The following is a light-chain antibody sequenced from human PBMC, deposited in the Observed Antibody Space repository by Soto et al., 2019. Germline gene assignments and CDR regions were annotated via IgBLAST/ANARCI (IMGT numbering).Light chain of an antibody. V-gene: IGKV3-11*01. CDR3: QQRFT. CDR2: DAS. J-gene: IGKJ3*01. Sequence: EIVLTQSPATLSLSPGERATLSCRASQSVSSYLAWYQQKPGQAPRLLIYDASNRATGIPARFSGSGSGTDFTLTISSLEPEDFKVYYCQQRFTFGPGTKVDIK. CDR1: QSVSSY.